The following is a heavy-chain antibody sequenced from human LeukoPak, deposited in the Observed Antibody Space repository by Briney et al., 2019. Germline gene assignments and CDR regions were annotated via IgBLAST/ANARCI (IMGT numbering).Heavy chain of an antibody. CDR2: ISYDGSNK. J-gene: IGHJ4*02. CDR1: GFTFSGYA. D-gene: IGHD4-17*01. CDR3: ARALGLYDYGDYGFDY. V-gene: IGHV3-30-3*01. Sequence: PGKSLRLSCAASGFTFSGYAMHWVRQAPGKGLQWVTIISYDGSNKHYTDSVRGRFTISRDNSKNTLYLQMNSLRAEDTAVYYCARALGLYDYGDYGFDYWGQGTLVTVSS.